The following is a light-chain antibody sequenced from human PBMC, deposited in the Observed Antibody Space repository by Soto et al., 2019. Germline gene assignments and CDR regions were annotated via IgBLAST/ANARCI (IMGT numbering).Light chain of an antibody. CDR1: QSVSSN. V-gene: IGKV3-15*01. CDR3: QQYNNWPYT. J-gene: IGKJ2*01. CDR2: GAS. Sequence: EVVMTQSPATLSVSPGDRATLSCRASQSVSSNLAWYQQKPGQAPRLLIYGASIRATNVPPRFGGSGSGTEFTLTISGLQSEDFAVYYCQQYNNWPYTFGQGTKLEIK.